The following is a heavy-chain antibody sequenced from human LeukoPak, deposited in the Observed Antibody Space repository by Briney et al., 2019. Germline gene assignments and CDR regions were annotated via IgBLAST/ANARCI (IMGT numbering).Heavy chain of an antibody. CDR3: ARGLKITMVRGVTHPFDY. J-gene: IGHJ4*02. CDR1: GGSFSGYY. V-gene: IGHV4-34*01. CDR2: INHSGST. Sequence: SETLSLTCAVYGGSFSGYYWSWIRQPPGKGLEWIGEINHSGSTNYNPSLKSRVTILVDTSKNQSSLKLSSVTAADTAVYYCARGLKITMVRGVTHPFDYWGQGTLVTVSS. D-gene: IGHD3-10*01.